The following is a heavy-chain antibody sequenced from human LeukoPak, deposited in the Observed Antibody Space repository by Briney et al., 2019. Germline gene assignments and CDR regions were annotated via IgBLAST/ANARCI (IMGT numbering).Heavy chain of an antibody. J-gene: IGHJ4*02. D-gene: IGHD2-15*01. V-gene: IGHV4-59*12. CDR1: GGSISSYY. CDR2: IYYSGST. Sequence: SETLSLTCTVSGGSISSYYWSWIRQPPGKGLEWIGYIYYSGSTNYNPSLKSRVTISVDTSKNQFSLKLSSVTAADTAVYYCARGPGPYCSGGSCYPNYLFDYWGQGTLVTVSS. CDR3: ARGPGPYCSGGSCYPNYLFDY.